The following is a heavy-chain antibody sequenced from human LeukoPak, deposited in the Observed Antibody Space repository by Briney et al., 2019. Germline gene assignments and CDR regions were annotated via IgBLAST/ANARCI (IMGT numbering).Heavy chain of an antibody. CDR1: GGSISSYY. V-gene: IGHV4-4*07. Sequence: SETLSLTCTVSGGSISSYYWSWIRQPAGKGLEWIGRIYTSGSTNYNPSLTSRVTMSVDTSKNQFSLKLSSVTAADTAVYYCAREGRYFDWLYYYYYMDVWGKGTTVTISS. D-gene: IGHD3-9*01. CDR3: AREGRYFDWLYYYYYMDV. CDR2: IYTSGST. J-gene: IGHJ6*03.